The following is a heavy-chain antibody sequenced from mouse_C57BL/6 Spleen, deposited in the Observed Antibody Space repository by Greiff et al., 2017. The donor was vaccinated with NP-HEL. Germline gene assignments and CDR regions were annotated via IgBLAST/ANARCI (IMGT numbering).Heavy chain of an antibody. V-gene: IGHV1-26*01. J-gene: IGHJ4*01. CDR2: INPNNGGT. CDR3: ARRPIYYGSPYAMDY. D-gene: IGHD1-1*01. CDR1: GYTFTDYY. Sequence: VQLQQSGPELVKPGASVKISCKASGYTFTDYYMNWVKQSHGKSLEWIGDINPNNGGTSYNQKFKGKATLTVDKSSSTAYMELRSLTSEDSAVYYCARRPIYYGSPYAMDYWGQGTSVTVSS.